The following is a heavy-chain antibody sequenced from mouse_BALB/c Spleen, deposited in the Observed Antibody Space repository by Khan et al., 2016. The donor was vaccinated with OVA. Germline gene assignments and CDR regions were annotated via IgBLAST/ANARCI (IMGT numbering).Heavy chain of an antibody. CDR3: TRQGDCSRGLFDY. J-gene: IGHJ2*01. Sequence: EVELVESGGGLVKPGGSLKLSCAATGFSFSNYVLSWVRQTPEKRLEWVATISSGGRYTYYPDSVKGRFTISRDNAKNTLYLQMSSLRSEDTAIYYCTRQGDCSRGLFDYWGQGTTLTVSA. CDR2: ISSGGRYT. V-gene: IGHV5-9-3*01. D-gene: IGHD6-1*01. CDR1: GFSFSNYV.